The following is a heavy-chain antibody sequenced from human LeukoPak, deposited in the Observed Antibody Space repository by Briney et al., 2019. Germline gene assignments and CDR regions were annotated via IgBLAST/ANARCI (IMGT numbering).Heavy chain of an antibody. J-gene: IGHJ4*02. V-gene: IGHV3-33*01. Sequence: GGSLRLSCAASGFSFSSYGMHWVRQAPGKGLEWVAVIWHDGSNKNYADSVKGRFTISRDNSKNMLYLQMNSLRVEDTAVYYCASHGGLWGQGALVTVSS. CDR3: ASHGGL. D-gene: IGHD5-12*01. CDR1: GFSFSSYG. CDR2: IWHDGSNK.